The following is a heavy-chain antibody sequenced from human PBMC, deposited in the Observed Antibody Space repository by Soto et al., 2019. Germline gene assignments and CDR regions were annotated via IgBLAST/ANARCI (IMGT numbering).Heavy chain of an antibody. CDR2: IYHSGST. CDR3: ARTPPDTVPYFDY. Sequence: QLQLQESGSGLVKPSQTLSLTCAVSGRSISSGGYSWSWIRQPPGKGLEWIGYIYHSGSTYYNPSLKRRVTRSVDRSKNQFSLKLSSVTAADAAVYYCARTPPDTVPYFDYWGQGTLVTVSS. J-gene: IGHJ4*02. D-gene: IGHD4-17*01. CDR1: GRSISSGGYS. V-gene: IGHV4-30-2*01.